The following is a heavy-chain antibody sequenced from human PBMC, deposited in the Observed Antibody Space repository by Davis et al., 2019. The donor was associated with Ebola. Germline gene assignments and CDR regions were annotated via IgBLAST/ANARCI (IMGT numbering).Heavy chain of an antibody. CDR3: AKGSVTIFGVAPDYYGMDV. V-gene: IGHV3-23*01. D-gene: IGHD3-3*01. J-gene: IGHJ6*04. Sequence: PGGSLRLSCGGSGFTFSNYGMNWVRQAPGKGLEWVSGISDSGGRAHYADSVKGRFTISRDNSKNTLYLQMNSLRAEDTAVYYCAKGSVTIFGVAPDYYGMDVWGKGTTVTVSS. CDR1: GFTFSNYG. CDR2: ISDSGGRA.